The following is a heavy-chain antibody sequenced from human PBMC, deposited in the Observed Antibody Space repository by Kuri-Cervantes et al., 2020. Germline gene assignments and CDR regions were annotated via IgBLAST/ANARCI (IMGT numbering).Heavy chain of an antibody. V-gene: IGHV3-74*01. Sequence: GGSLRLSCAASAFIISDYWMHWVRQTPGKGLVWVSRINSGGGGTDYADSVKGRFTISRDNAKNSLYLQMNSLRAEDTAVYYCARHFTYGSGNYYNVLFDAFDIWGQGTMVTVSS. D-gene: IGHD3-10*01. CDR1: AFIISDYW. CDR3: ARHFTYGSGNYYNVLFDAFDI. J-gene: IGHJ3*02. CDR2: INSGGGGT.